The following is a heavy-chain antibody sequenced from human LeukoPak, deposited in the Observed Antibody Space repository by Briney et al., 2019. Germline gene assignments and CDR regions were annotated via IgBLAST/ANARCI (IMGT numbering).Heavy chain of an antibody. CDR1: GFTFSSYE. D-gene: IGHD3-22*01. J-gene: IGHJ4*02. CDR3: ARAMRTIRGYYFDY. CDR2: ISSSGATI. V-gene: IGHV3-48*03. Sequence: GGSLRLSCAASGFTFSSYEMNWVRQAPGKGVEWVSYISSSGATIYSADSVKGRFTISRDNAKNSLYLQMNSLRAEDTAVYYCARAMRTIRGYYFDYWGQGTLVTVSS.